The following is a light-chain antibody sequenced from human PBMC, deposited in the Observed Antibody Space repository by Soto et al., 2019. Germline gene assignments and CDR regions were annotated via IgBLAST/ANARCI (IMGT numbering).Light chain of an antibody. Sequence: QSALTQPRSVSGSPGQSVTISCTGTSSDVGGYNYVSWYQQHPGKAPKLMIYDVSKRPSGVPDRFSGSKSGNTASLTISGLQADDEADYFCSSYSRSNDYVVFGGGTKLTVL. CDR3: SSYSRSNDYVV. CDR1: SSDVGGYNY. V-gene: IGLV2-11*01. CDR2: DVS. J-gene: IGLJ2*01.